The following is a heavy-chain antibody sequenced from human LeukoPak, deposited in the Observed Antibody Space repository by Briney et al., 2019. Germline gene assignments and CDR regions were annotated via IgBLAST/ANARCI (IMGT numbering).Heavy chain of an antibody. D-gene: IGHD6-19*01. Sequence: SQTLSLTCAISGDSVSSNSAAWNWIRQSLSRGLDCLGRTYYRSKWYNDYAVSVKSRITINPDTSKNQFSLQLNSVTPEDTAVYYCARDQGGAVAGTIVYWGQGTLVTVSS. J-gene: IGHJ4*02. CDR1: GDSVSSNSAA. V-gene: IGHV6-1*01. CDR3: ARDQGGAVAGTIVY. CDR2: TYYRSKWYN.